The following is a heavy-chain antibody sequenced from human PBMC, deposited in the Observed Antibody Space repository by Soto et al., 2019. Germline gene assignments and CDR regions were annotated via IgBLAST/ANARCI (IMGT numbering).Heavy chain of an antibody. CDR1: GGTFSSYG. CDR3: ARDRATIPYTAMVHFDY. CDR2: IIAYNDNT. Sequence: GGSVKVTCKASGGTFSSYGISWVRQAPGQGLEWMVWIIAYNDNTNYSQKLQGRVTMTTDTSTSTAYMELMSLRSDDTAVYYCARDRATIPYTAMVHFDYWGQGTLVTVSS. J-gene: IGHJ4*02. V-gene: IGHV1-18*04. D-gene: IGHD5-18*01.